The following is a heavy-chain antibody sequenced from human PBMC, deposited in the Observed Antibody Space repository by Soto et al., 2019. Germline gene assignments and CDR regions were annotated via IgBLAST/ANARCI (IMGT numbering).Heavy chain of an antibody. CDR1: GGTFSRYT. J-gene: IGHJ6*02. CDR2: INPNSGGT. CDR3: ARGEGATVEYYYGMDV. Sequence: ASVKVSCKAPGGTFSRYTINWVRQAPGQGLEWMGWINPNSGGTNYAQKFQGWVTMTRDKSISTAYMELSRLRSDDTAVYYCARGEGATVEYYYGMDVWGQGTTVTVSS. V-gene: IGHV1-2*04. D-gene: IGHD1-26*01.